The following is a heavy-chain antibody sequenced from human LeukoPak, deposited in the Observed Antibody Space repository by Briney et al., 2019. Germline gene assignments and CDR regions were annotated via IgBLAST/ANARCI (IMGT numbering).Heavy chain of an antibody. CDR3: AKAGFGGTGSPYGMDV. J-gene: IGHJ6*02. Sequence: GGSLRLSCAASGFTFSSYGMPWVRQAPGKGLEWVAVISYDGSNKYYADSVKGRFTISRDNSKNTLYLQMNSLRAEDTAVYYCAKAGFGGTGSPYGMDVWGQGTTVTVSS. CDR1: GFTFSSYG. CDR2: ISYDGSNK. V-gene: IGHV3-30*18. D-gene: IGHD3-16*01.